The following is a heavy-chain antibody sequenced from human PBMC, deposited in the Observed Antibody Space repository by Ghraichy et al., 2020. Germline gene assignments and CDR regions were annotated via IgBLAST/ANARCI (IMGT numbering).Heavy chain of an antibody. CDR1: GFTFSSYS. CDR2: ISSSSYI. D-gene: IGHD3-10*01. J-gene: IGHJ4*02. V-gene: IGHV3-21*01. Sequence: GSLRLSCAASGFTFSSYSMNWVRQAPGKGLEWVSSISSSSYIYYADSVKGRFTISRDNAKNSLYLQMNSLRAEDTAVYYCARGIWSGPGGYWGQGTLVTVSS. CDR3: ARGIWSGPGGY.